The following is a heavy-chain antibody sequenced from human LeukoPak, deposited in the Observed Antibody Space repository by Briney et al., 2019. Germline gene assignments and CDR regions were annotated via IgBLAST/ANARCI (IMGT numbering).Heavy chain of an antibody. Sequence: SETLSLTCTVSGGSISSGDYYRSWIRQPPGKGLEWIGYIYYSGSTNYNPSLKSRVTISVDTSKNQFSLKLSSVTAADTAVYYCARAGDGVTLTPLIDYWGQGTLVTVSS. V-gene: IGHV4-61*08. CDR2: IYYSGST. CDR3: ARAGDGVTLTPLIDY. CDR1: GGSISSGDYY. J-gene: IGHJ4*02. D-gene: IGHD2-21*02.